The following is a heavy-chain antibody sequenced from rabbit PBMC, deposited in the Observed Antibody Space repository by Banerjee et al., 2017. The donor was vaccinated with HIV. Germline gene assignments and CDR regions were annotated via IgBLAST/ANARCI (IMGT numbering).Heavy chain of an antibody. V-gene: IGHV1S47*01. CDR1: GIDFNSDA. J-gene: IGHJ4*01. CDR3: ARDLAGVVGWNLNL. CDR2: IYTGDGST. D-gene: IGHD4-1*01. Sequence: EESGGGLVKPGGTLTLTCTASGIDFNSDAMCWVRQAPGKGPEWIACIYTGDGSTYYASWVNGRFTISKTSSTTVTLQMTSLTAADTATYFCARDLAGVVGWNLNLWGQGTLVTVS.